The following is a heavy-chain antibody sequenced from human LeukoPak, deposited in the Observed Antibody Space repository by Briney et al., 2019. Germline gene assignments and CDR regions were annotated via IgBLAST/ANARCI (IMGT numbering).Heavy chain of an antibody. CDR3: AGDRGWRTSGYYLYHFDY. J-gene: IGHJ4*02. CDR1: GFTFSRYW. CDR2: IDHVADTT. D-gene: IGHD3-22*01. V-gene: IGHV3-74*01. Sequence: GGSLRLSCVASGFTFSRYWMHWVRQAPGKGLVSVSSIDHVADTTTYADSAKGRFTISRDNAKNSLYLEMSSLRVEDTAVYYCAGDRGWRTSGYYLYHFDYWGQGTLVTFAS.